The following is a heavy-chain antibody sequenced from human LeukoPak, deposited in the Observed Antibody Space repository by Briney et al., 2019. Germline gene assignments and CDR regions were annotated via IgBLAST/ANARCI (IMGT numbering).Heavy chain of an antibody. V-gene: IGHV3-53*04. D-gene: IGHD6-19*01. CDR2: IYSGGST. CDR1: GFTVSSNY. J-gene: IGHJ3*02. CDR3: ARDLAEPRGAFDI. Sequence: GGSLRLSCAASGFTVSSNYMSWGRQAPGRGLGWGSVIYSGGSTYYADSVKGRFTISRHNSKNTLYLQMNSLRAEDTAVYYCARDLAEPRGAFDIWGQGTMVTVSS.